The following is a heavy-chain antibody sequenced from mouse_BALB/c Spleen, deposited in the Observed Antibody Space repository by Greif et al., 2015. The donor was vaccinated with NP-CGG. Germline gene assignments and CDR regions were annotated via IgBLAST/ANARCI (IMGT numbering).Heavy chain of an antibody. J-gene: IGHJ4*01. CDR3: ARWGYDGYYDAMDY. D-gene: IGHD2-3*01. CDR1: GYTFTSYW. CDR2: IAPGSGST. V-gene: IGHV1S41*01. Sequence: DLVKPGASVKLSCKASGYTFTSYWINWIKQRPGQGLEWIGRIAPGSGSTYYNEMFKGKATLTVDTSSSTAYIQLSSLSSEDSAVYFCARWGYDGYYDAMDYWGQGTSVTVSS.